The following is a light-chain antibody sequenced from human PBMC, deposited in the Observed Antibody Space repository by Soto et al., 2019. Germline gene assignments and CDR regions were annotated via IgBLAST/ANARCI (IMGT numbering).Light chain of an antibody. CDR2: AAS. CDR1: QSISSY. Sequence: DIPMTQSPSSLYASVGDRVTITCRASQSISSYLNWYQQKPGKAPKLLIYAASSLQSGVPSRFSGSGSGTDFTLTISSLQPEDFATYYCQQSYSTPRTFGQGTKLEI. V-gene: IGKV1-39*01. CDR3: QQSYSTPRT. J-gene: IGKJ2*01.